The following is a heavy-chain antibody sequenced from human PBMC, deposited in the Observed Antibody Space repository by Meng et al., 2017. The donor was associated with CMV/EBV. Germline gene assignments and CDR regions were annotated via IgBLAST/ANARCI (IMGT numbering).Heavy chain of an antibody. Sequence: GAFLKTSCAASGFTFSSYAMHLVRQAPGKVLEYVSAISSNGGSTYYADSVKGISIISRDNTKNTLYRQMGSLRAEDMAVYYCATGQYSSSSSGGGYFDYWGQGTLVTVSS. V-gene: IGHV3-64*02. CDR3: ATGQYSSSSSGGGYFDY. CDR2: ISSNGGST. CDR1: GFTFSSYA. J-gene: IGHJ4*02. D-gene: IGHD6-6*01.